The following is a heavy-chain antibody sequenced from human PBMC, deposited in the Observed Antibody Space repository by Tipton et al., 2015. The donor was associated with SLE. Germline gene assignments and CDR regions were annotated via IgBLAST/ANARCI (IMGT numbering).Heavy chain of an antibody. V-gene: IGHV1-18*01. Sequence: QSGAEVKKPGASVKVSCKASGYTFTNYYITWVRQAPGQGLEWMGRISAYNGNTNYAQKFQGRVTMTIDTSTSAAYMELRSLRSADTAVYYCARDVGGSDYSLEYWGQGTLVTVSS. D-gene: IGHD3-10*01. CDR1: GYTFTNYY. CDR2: ISAYNGNT. CDR3: ARDVGGSDYSLEY. J-gene: IGHJ4*02.